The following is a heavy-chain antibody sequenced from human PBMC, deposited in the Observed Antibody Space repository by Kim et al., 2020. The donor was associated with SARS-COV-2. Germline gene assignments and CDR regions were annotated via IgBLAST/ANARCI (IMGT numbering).Heavy chain of an antibody. V-gene: IGHV3-23*01. CDR1: GFTFSSYA. CDR3: AKDLGYSSTWYDYYGMDV. CDR2: ICGRGGST. Sequence: GSLRLSCTASGFTFSSYAMSWVRQAPGKGLEWVSAICGRGGSTYYADSVKGRFTISRDNSKNTLYLQMNSLRAEDTAVYYCAKDLGYSSTWYDYYGMDVWGQGTTVTVSS. D-gene: IGHD6-13*01. J-gene: IGHJ6*02.